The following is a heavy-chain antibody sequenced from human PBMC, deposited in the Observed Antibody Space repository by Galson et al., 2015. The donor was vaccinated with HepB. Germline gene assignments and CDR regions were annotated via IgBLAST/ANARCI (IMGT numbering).Heavy chain of an antibody. D-gene: IGHD3-9*01. Sequence: SLRLSCAASGFTFSSYGMHWVRQAPGKGLEWVAVISYDGSNKYYADSVKGRFTISRDNSKNTLYLQMNSLRAEDTAVYYCAKRGHYDILTGYFDYWGQGTLVTVSS. CDR2: ISYDGSNK. J-gene: IGHJ4*02. V-gene: IGHV3-30*18. CDR1: GFTFSSYG. CDR3: AKRGHYDILTGYFDY.